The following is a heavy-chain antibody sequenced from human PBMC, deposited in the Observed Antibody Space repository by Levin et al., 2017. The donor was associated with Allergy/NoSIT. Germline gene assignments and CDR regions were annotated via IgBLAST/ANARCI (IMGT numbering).Heavy chain of an antibody. CDR2: ISGSGGST. D-gene: IGHD4-17*01. CDR3: AKAGDYGDYYFDY. CDR1: GFTFRSYA. J-gene: IGHJ4*02. Sequence: LSLTCAASGFTFRSYAMSWVRQAPGKGLEWVSAISGSGGSTYYADSVKGRFTISRDNSKNTLYLQMNSLRAEDTAVYYCAKAGDYGDYYFDYWGQGTLVTVSS. V-gene: IGHV3-23*01.